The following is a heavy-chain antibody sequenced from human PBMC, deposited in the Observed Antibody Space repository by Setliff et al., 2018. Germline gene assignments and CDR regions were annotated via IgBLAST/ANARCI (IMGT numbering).Heavy chain of an antibody. V-gene: IGHV4-39*01. Sequence: SETLSLTCNVSADSISSSYDYWAWIRQPPGKGLEWIGSIYYSGSTYYNPSLKSRVTISVDTSKNQFSLKLSSVTAADTAVYYCARGKSVTASNWFDPWGQGTLVTVSS. D-gene: IGHD5-18*01. CDR3: ARGKSVTASNWFDP. CDR2: IYYSGST. CDR1: ADSISSSYDY. J-gene: IGHJ5*02.